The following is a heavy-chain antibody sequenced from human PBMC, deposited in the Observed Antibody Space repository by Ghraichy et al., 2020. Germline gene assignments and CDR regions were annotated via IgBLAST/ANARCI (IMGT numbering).Heavy chain of an antibody. D-gene: IGHD3-3*01. V-gene: IGHV5-51*01. Sequence: GESLNISCKGSGYSFTSYWIGWVRQMPGKGLEWMGIIYPGDSDTRYSPSFQGQVTISADKSISTAYLQWSSLKASDTAMYYCARQAHHESTIFGVLHFDYWGQGTLVTVSS. CDR1: GYSFTSYW. CDR2: IYPGDSDT. J-gene: IGHJ4*02. CDR3: ARQAHHESTIFGVLHFDY.